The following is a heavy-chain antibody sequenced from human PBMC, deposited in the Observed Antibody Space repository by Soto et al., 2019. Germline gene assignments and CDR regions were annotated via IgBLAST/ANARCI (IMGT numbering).Heavy chain of an antibody. J-gene: IGHJ4*02. D-gene: IGHD3-22*01. Sequence: PAGSLRLSCAASGFTFSSYGMHWVRQAPGKGLEWVAVISYDGSNKYYADSVKGRFTISRDNSKNTLYLQMNSLRAEDTAVYYCAKGAYDSSGYYFFFDYWGQGTLVTVSS. V-gene: IGHV3-30*18. CDR3: AKGAYDSSGYYFFFDY. CDR1: GFTFSSYG. CDR2: ISYDGSNK.